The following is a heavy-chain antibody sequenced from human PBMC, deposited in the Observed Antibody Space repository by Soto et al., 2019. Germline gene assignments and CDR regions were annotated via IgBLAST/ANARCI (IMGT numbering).Heavy chain of an antibody. CDR3: ATVAVAWVVPVYYTTGVCCPCIDFYYYGMDV. D-gene: IGHD2-8*01. CDR1: GGSVSSGSYY. Sequence: PSETLSLTCTVSGGSVSSGSYYWSWLRQPPGKELEWIGYIYYSGSTNYNPSLKSRVTISVDTHKNQFSLKLSSVTAADTAVHFLATVAVAWVVPVYYTTGVCCPCIDFYYYGMDVWGQGMTVTVSS. CDR2: IYYSGST. J-gene: IGHJ6*02. V-gene: IGHV4-61*01.